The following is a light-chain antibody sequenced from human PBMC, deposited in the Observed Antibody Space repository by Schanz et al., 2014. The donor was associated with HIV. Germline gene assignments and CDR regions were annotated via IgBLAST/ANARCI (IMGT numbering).Light chain of an antibody. CDR2: GAS. J-gene: IGKJ1*01. Sequence: EIVLTQSPGTLSLSPGERATLSCRASQRVSSELAWYQQKPGQAPRLLISGASTRAAGIPDRFSGSGSGTDFTLTISRLEPEDYAVYYCQQYGSSPWTFGQGTRVDVK. CDR1: QRVSSE. CDR3: QQYGSSPWT. V-gene: IGKV3-20*01.